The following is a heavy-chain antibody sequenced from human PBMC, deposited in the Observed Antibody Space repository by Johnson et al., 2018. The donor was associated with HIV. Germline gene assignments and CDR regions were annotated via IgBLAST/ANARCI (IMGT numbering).Heavy chain of an antibody. CDR1: GFTFSSYA. J-gene: IGHJ3*02. V-gene: IGHV3-30-3*01. CDR3: AKDAAAAALRAFDN. Sequence: QMQLVESGGGLIQPGRSLRLSCAASGFTFSSYAMRWVRQAPGKGLEWVAVISYDGSNKYYADSVKGRFTISRDNSKNTLYLQMNSLRAEDTAVYYCAKDAAAAALRAFDNWGQGTMVTVSS. D-gene: IGHD6-13*01. CDR2: ISYDGSNK.